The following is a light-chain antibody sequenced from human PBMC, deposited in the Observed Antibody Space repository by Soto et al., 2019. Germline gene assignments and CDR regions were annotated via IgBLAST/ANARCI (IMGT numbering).Light chain of an antibody. V-gene: IGLV1-44*01. CDR1: SSHIGRNT. CDR2: SNS. Sequence: QSVLTQPPSASGTSGQRVAISCSGSSSHIGRNTVNWYRQVPGTAPKLLISSNSLRPAGVPDRFSGSKSGTSASLAISGLQSEDEGDSYGAVWDYSLRGWGFGGGPKLTVL. J-gene: IGLJ3*02. CDR3: AVWDYSLRGWG.